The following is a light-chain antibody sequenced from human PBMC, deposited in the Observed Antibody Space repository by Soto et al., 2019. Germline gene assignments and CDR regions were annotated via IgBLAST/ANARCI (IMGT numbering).Light chain of an antibody. Sequence: QSVLTQPPSVSAAPGQKVTISCSGSIYNIGNNYVSWYQQLPGTAPKLLIYDNNKRPSGIPDRFSGSKSGTSATLGITGLQTGDEADYYCGTWDSSLSDYVFGTGTKV. V-gene: IGLV1-51*01. CDR3: GTWDSSLSDYV. CDR2: DNN. CDR1: IYNIGNNY. J-gene: IGLJ1*01.